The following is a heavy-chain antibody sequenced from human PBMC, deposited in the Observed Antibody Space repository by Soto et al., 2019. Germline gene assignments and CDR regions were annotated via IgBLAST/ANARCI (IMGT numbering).Heavy chain of an antibody. CDR2: ISYDGSNK. Sequence: PGGSLRLSCAASGFTFSSYGMHWVRQAPGKGLEWVAVISYDGSNKYYADSVKGRFTISRDNSKNTLYLQMNSLRAEDTAVYYCAKDLAGYSNYDVLTDYWGQGTLVTVSS. CDR3: AKDLAGYSNYDVLTDY. CDR1: GFTFSSYG. V-gene: IGHV3-30*18. D-gene: IGHD4-4*01. J-gene: IGHJ4*02.